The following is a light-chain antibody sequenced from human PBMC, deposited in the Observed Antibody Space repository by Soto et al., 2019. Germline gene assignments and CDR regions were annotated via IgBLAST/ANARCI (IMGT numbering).Light chain of an antibody. CDR1: QSFSSY. Sequence: DIVVTQSPATLSLSPGERATLSCRASQSFSSYLAWYQQKPGQAHRLLIYDASNRATGIPARFSGSGSGPDFTLTLSRLEPEAFAVYYWQQRSDWLTFGGGTKVEIK. V-gene: IGKV3-11*01. CDR2: DAS. CDR3: QQRSDWLT. J-gene: IGKJ4*01.